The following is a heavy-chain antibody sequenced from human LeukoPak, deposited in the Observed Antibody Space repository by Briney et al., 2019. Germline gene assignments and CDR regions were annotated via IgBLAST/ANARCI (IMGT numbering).Heavy chain of an antibody. Sequence: GGSLRLSCTASGFTFSSYWMSWVRQAPGKGLEWVANIKQDGSEKYYVDSVKGRFTISRDNAKNSLYLQMSSLRAEDTAVYYCARSKVAGTSDYWGQGTLVAVSS. CDR3: ARSKVAGTSDY. CDR2: IKQDGSEK. J-gene: IGHJ4*02. CDR1: GFTFSSYW. D-gene: IGHD6-19*01. V-gene: IGHV3-7*01.